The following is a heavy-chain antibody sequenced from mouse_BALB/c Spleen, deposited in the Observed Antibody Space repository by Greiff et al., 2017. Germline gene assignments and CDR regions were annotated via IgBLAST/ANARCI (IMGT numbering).Heavy chain of an antibody. CDR2: ISSGGST. J-gene: IGHJ1*01. CDR1: GFTFSSYA. CDR3: ARPRLGTWYFDV. Sequence: EVHLVESGGGLVKPGGSLKLSCAASGFTFSSYAMSWVRQTPEKRLEWVASISSGGSTYYPDSVKGRFTISRDNARNILYLQMSSLRSEDTAMYYCARPRLGTWYFDVWGAGTTVTVSS. V-gene: IGHV5-6-5*01. D-gene: IGHD4-1*01.